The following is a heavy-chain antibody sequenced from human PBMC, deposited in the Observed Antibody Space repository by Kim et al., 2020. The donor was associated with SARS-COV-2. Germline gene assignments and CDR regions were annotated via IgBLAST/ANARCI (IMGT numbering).Heavy chain of an antibody. CDR3: ASGDGGRFGH. D-gene: IGHD2-21*02. CDR1: GYTLIKNQ. CDR2: INPRDETT. V-gene: IGHV1-46*01. J-gene: IGHJ5*02. Sequence: ASVKVSCKTSGYTLIKNQIHWVRQTPGQGPEWMGGINPRDETTRYSDKFQGRITMASDTTTSTVYMELNSLTYEDTAVYYCASGDGGRFGHWGQRTLVTV.